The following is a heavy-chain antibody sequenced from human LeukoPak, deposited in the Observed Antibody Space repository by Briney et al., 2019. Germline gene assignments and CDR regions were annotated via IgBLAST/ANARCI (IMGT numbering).Heavy chain of an antibody. J-gene: IGHJ4*02. CDR3: AKHSGGYSNGYHFDY. Sequence: PGGSLRLSCAASGFTFSSYAMSWVRQAPGKGLEWVSAISGSGGSTYYADSVKGRFTISGDNSKNTLYLQMNSLRAEDTAVYYCAKHSGGYSNGYHFDYWGQGTLVTVSS. D-gene: IGHD5-18*01. CDR1: GFTFSSYA. CDR2: ISGSGGST. V-gene: IGHV3-23*01.